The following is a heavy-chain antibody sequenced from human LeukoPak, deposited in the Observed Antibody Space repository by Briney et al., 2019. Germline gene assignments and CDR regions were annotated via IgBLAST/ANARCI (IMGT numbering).Heavy chain of an antibody. V-gene: IGHV3-15*01. CDR3: TTDQDYYDSSGYSDY. CDR1: GFTFSNAW. J-gene: IGHJ4*02. D-gene: IGHD3-22*01. CDR2: IKSKTDGGTT. Sequence: GGSLRLSCAASGFTFSNAWMSWVRQAPGKGLEWVGRIKSKTDGGTTDYAAPVKGRFTISRDDSKNTPYLQMNSLKTEDTAVYYCTTDQDYYDSSGYSDYWGQGTLVTVFS.